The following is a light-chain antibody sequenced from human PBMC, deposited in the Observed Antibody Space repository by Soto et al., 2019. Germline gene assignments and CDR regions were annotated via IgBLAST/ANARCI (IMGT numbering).Light chain of an antibody. V-gene: IGKV2-30*02. CDR1: QSLVHSDGNTY. CDR3: MQGTYRRT. Sequence: DIVMTQSPLSLPVTLGQPASISCRSSQSLVHSDGNTYLNWFQQRPGQSPRRLIYRVSNRDSGVPDRFSGSGSATDFTLKISRVEAEDVGVYYCMQGTYRRTFGPGTKVEIK. CDR2: RVS. J-gene: IGKJ1*01.